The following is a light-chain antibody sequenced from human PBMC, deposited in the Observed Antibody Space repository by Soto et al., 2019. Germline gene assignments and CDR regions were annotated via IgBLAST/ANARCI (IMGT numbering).Light chain of an antibody. CDR2: GAS. V-gene: IGKV3-20*01. CDR3: QQYHAYPRT. CDR1: QYIATSY. Sequence: EIVLTQSPGTLSLSPGEGATLSCRSSQYIATSYLAWYQQRRGQAPRLLIYGASSRATGIPDRFSGSGSGTDFTLTISSVQPDDFATYYCQQYHAYPRTFGQGTKVDIK. J-gene: IGKJ1*01.